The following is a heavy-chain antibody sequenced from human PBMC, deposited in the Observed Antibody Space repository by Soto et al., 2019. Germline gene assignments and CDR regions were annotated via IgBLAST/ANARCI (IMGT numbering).Heavy chain of an antibody. D-gene: IGHD3-10*01. CDR3: VKDEYDYGSGSYYPIFDY. CDR1: GFTFSSYA. V-gene: IGHV3-64D*08. CDR2: ISSNGGSK. J-gene: IGHJ4*02. Sequence: GGSLRLSCAASGFTFSSYAMHWVRKAPGKGLEYVSAISSNGGSKYYADFGKGRFTISRDNSKNTLYLQRSIVRAEDTAVYYCVKDEYDYGSGSYYPIFDYWGQGTLVTVSS.